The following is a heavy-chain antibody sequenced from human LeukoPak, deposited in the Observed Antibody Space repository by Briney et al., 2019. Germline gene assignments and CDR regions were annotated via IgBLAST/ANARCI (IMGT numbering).Heavy chain of an antibody. J-gene: IGHJ4*02. CDR2: TTSTGTVT. D-gene: IGHD3-10*01. Sequence: GGSLRLSCAASGLTFSNYAMLWVRQAPGKGLEWISSTTSTGTVTFYADSVRGRFTISRDNPKDTLYLQMNSLRAEDTAVYYCARGQGSLYDYWGQGTLVTVSS. CDR1: GLTFSNYA. V-gene: IGHV3-23*01. CDR3: ARGQGSLYDY.